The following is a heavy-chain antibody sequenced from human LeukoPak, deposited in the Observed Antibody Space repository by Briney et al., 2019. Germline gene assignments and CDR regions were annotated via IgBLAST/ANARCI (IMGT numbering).Heavy chain of an antibody. J-gene: IGHJ4*02. CDR1: GGSISSSSYY. Sequence: SETLSLTCTVSGGSISSSSYYWGWIRQPPGKGLEWIGSIYYSGSTYYNPSLKSRVTISVDTSKNQFSLKLSSVTAADAAVYYCARHRSKWLQSSFDYWGQGTLVTVSS. CDR2: IYYSGST. V-gene: IGHV4-39*01. CDR3: ARHRSKWLQSSFDY. D-gene: IGHD5-24*01.